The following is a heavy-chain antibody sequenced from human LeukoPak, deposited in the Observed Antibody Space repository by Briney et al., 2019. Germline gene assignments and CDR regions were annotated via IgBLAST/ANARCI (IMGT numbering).Heavy chain of an antibody. D-gene: IGHD3-22*01. V-gene: IGHV1-18*01. CDR3: ARGYMTTIVEWFDP. CDR1: GYTFTSHG. J-gene: IGHJ5*02. Sequence: ASVKVSCRASGYTFTSHGISWVRQAPGQGLEWMGWISANNGKTKYAQNLQGRVTMTTDTSTSTAYMELRSLRSDDTAVYYCARGYMTTIVEWFDPWGQGTLVTISS. CDR2: ISANNGKT.